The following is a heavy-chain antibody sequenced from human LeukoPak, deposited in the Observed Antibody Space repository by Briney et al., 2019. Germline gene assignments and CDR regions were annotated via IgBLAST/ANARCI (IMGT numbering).Heavy chain of an antibody. CDR2: ISGSSRHK. V-gene: IGHV3-21*01. Sequence: GGSLRLSWAASGFTFSSYNMNWVRQAPGKGMEWVSSISGSSRHKYYADSVKGRFTISRDNAKNSLYLQMNSLRAEDTAVYYCARTANFAAGYYIDYWGQGTLVTVSS. CDR3: ARTANFAAGYYIDY. J-gene: IGHJ4*02. D-gene: IGHD6-13*01. CDR1: GFTFSSYN.